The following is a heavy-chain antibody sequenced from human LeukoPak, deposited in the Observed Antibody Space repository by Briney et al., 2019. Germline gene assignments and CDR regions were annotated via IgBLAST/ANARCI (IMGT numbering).Heavy chain of an antibody. V-gene: IGHV3-73*01. Sequence: GGSLRLSCAASGFTFSGSVIHWVRQASGKGLEWVGRIRSRANSYVTAYAASMNGRFTISRDDSQNTAYLQMNSLQTEDTAVYYCSRHSDRYCSGAGCYVDYYYGMDVWGQGTTVTVAS. CDR2: IRSRANSYVT. J-gene: IGHJ6*02. CDR1: GFTFSGSV. D-gene: IGHD2-15*01. CDR3: SRHSDRYCSGAGCYVDYYYGMDV.